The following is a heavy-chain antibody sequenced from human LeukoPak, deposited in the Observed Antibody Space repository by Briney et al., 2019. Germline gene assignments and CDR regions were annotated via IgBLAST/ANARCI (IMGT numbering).Heavy chain of an antibody. D-gene: IGHD6-13*01. CDR2: IYDSGST. J-gene: IGHJ4*02. CDR3: ARLGIAAAAYDY. Sequence: PSVTLSSNCAGSGGSISSSHWWSWVRQPPGKWLEWIGEIYDSGSTSCNPSLESRVTISVDTSKNQFSLKLNSVTAADTAVYYCARLGIAAAAYDYWGQGNLVTVSS. CDR1: GGSISSSHW. V-gene: IGHV4-4*02.